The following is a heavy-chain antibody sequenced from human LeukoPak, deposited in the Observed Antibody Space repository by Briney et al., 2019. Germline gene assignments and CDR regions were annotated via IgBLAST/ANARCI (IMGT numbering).Heavy chain of an antibody. CDR2: ISSSSSTI. D-gene: IGHD3-22*01. V-gene: IGHV3-48*01. J-gene: IGHJ4*02. CDR3: AKDGDRNYYDSSGYFDY. CDR1: GFTFSSYS. Sequence: GGSLRLSCAASGFTFSSYSMNWVRQAPGKGLEWVSYISSSSSTIYYADSVKGRFTISRDNAKNSLYLQMNSLRAEDTAVYYCAKDGDRNYYDSSGYFDYWGQGTLVTVSS.